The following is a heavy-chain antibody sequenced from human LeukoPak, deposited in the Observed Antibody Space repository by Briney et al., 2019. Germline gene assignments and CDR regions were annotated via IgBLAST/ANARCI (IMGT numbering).Heavy chain of an antibody. V-gene: IGHV4-34*01. CDR1: GGSLSGFY. D-gene: IGHD3-22*01. J-gene: IGHJ5*02. CDR2: INHSGST. Sequence: SETLSLTCAVYGGSLSGFYWSWIRQPPGKGLEWIGEINHSGSTNYNPSLKSRVTMSMDTSKKQLFLRVTSVTAADTAVYYCARASSYDSVTRYDPAWFGPWGQGTLVTVSS. CDR3: ARASSYDSVTRYDPAWFGP.